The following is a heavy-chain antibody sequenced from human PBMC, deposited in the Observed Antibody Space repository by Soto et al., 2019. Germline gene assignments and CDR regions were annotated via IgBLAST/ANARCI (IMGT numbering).Heavy chain of an antibody. J-gene: IGHJ4*02. CDR2: IRVSGGST. V-gene: IGHV3-23*01. CDR3: AKIEDYYFWSGYYTASGNDY. CDR1: GSTFSSYA. D-gene: IGHD3-3*01. Sequence: EVQLLESGGGLVQPGGSLRLSCAASGSTFSSYAMTWVLQARGKGLGRVSAIRVSGGSTYYADSVKGRFTISRDNSINMLNQKMNSLRAEDMDVYYCAKIEDYYFWSGYYTASGNDYWGQGTLVTVSS.